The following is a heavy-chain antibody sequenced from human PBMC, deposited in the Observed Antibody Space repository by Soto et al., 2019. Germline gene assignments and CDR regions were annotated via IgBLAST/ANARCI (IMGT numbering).Heavy chain of an antibody. CDR3: AREWRISVAAPGY. Sequence: QVQLVESGGGVVQPGRSLRLSCAASGFTFSSYTMHWVRQAPGKGLEWVAGISNDGSNKDYADSVKGRFTTSRDNSKNTLHLQMNSLRAEDTAVYSWAREWRISVAAPGYWGQGTLVTVSS. V-gene: IGHV3-30-3*01. J-gene: IGHJ4*02. CDR2: ISNDGSNK. CDR1: GFTFSSYT. D-gene: IGHD6-19*01.